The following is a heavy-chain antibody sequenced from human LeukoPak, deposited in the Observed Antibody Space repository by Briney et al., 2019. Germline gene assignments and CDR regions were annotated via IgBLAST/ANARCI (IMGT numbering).Heavy chain of an antibody. J-gene: IGHJ2*01. CDR2: IYDSGST. D-gene: IGHD3-10*01. Sequence: SETLSLTCTVSGGSIRSSYYYWGWIRQPPGKGLEWIGSIYDSGSTYYNPSLKSRVTISVDTSKNQFSLKLNSVTAADTAVYYCAREGYYGSGSYPTYWYFDLWGRGTLVTVSS. V-gene: IGHV4-39*02. CDR3: AREGYYGSGSYPTYWYFDL. CDR1: GGSIRSSYYY.